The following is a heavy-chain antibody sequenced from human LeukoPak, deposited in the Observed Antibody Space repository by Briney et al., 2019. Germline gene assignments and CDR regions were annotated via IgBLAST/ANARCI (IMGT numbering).Heavy chain of an antibody. Sequence: ASVKVSCKVSGYTLTELSMHWVRQAPGKGLEWMGGFDPEDGETIYAQKFQGRVTMTEDTSTDTAYMELSSLRSEDTAVYYCATAGHYDILTGSNYYYYGMDVWGQGTTVTVSS. J-gene: IGHJ6*02. D-gene: IGHD3-9*01. V-gene: IGHV1-24*01. CDR1: GYTLTELS. CDR2: FDPEDGET. CDR3: ATAGHYDILTGSNYYYYGMDV.